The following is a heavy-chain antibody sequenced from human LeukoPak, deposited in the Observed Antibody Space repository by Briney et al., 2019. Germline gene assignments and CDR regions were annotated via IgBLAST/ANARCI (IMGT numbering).Heavy chain of an antibody. CDR3: ARGSYSSGWYADY. Sequence: SQTLSLTCTVSGGSISSGGYYWSWIRQPPGKGLEWIGYIYHSGSTYYNPSLKSRVTISVDRSKNQFSLKLSSVTAADTAVYYCARGSYSSGWYADYWGQGTPVTVSS. J-gene: IGHJ4*02. CDR1: GGSISSGGYY. D-gene: IGHD6-19*01. CDR2: IYHSGST. V-gene: IGHV4-30-2*01.